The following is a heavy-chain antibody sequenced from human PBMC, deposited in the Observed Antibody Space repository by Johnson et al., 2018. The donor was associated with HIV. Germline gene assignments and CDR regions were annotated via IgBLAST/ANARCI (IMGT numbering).Heavy chain of an antibody. Sequence: EVQLVESGGGVVRPGGSLRLSCASSGFTFSSYAMSWVRQAPGKGLEWVSAISGSGGSTYYAASVKGRFTISRDNAKNSLYLQMNSLRAEDPAVYYCARTPSLPGAFDIWGQGTMVTVSS. V-gene: IGHV3-23*04. CDR1: GFTFSSYA. J-gene: IGHJ3*02. CDR2: ISGSGGST. D-gene: IGHD1-14*01. CDR3: ARTPSLPGAFDI.